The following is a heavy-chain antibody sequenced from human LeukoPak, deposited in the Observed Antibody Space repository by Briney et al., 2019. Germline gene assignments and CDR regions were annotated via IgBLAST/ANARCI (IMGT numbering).Heavy chain of an antibody. D-gene: IGHD3-9*01. CDR3: ARGLYYDLLTGYTSYYMDV. J-gene: IGHJ6*04. CDR2: TSSAAVTM. V-gene: IGHV3-11*01. Sequence: PGGSLRLSCVASGFTFGDYYMSWIRQAPGKGLEWVSYTSSAAVTMYEADSVKGRFTISRDNAKNSLYLQMNSLKAEDTALYYCARGLYYDLLTGYTSYYMDVWGKGTTVTVSS. CDR1: GFTFGDYY.